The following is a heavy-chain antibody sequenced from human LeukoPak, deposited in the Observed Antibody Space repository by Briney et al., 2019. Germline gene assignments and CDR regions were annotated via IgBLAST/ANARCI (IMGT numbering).Heavy chain of an antibody. D-gene: IGHD2-2*02. CDR3: ARSAGPVVVPAAIGASGHYYYMDV. CDR2: IIPIFGTA. CDR1: GGTFSRYA. J-gene: IGHJ6*03. V-gene: IGHV1-69*05. Sequence: SVKVSCKAPGGTFSRYAISWVRRAPRQGLEWMGGIIPIFGTANYAQKFQGRVTITTDESTSTAYMDLSRLRSEDSAVYYCARSAGPVVVPAAIGASGHYYYMDVWDKGTTVTVSS.